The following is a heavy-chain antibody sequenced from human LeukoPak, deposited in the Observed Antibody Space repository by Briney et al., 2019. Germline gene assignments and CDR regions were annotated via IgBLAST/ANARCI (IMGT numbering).Heavy chain of an antibody. J-gene: IGHJ6*02. CDR2: INWNGGST. CDR1: GFMFDDYG. CDR3: ARGQLFVEGGMDV. D-gene: IGHD3-10*02. V-gene: IGHV3-20*01. Sequence: GGSLRLSCVVSGFMFDDYGMSWVRQAPGKGLEWVSGINWNGGSTGYADSVKGRFTISRDNAKNSLYLQMNSLRAEDTALYHCARGQLFVEGGMDVWGQGTTVTVSS.